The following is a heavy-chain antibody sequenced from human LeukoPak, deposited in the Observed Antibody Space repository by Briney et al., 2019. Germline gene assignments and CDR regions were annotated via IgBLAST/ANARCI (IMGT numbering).Heavy chain of an antibody. V-gene: IGHV1-69*13. CDR1: GGTFSSYA. CDR2: IIPIFGTA. CDR3: AITDSGSYRDDAFDI. J-gene: IGHJ3*02. Sequence: SVKVSRKASGGTFSSYAISWVRQAPGQGLEWMGGIIPIFGTANYTQKFQGRVTITADESTSTAYMELSSLRSEDTAVYYCAITDSGSYRDDAFDIWGQGTMVTVSS. D-gene: IGHD1-26*01.